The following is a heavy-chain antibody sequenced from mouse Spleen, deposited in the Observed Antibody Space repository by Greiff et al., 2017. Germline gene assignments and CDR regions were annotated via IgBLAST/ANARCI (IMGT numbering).Heavy chain of an antibody. CDR1: GYTFTSYW. V-gene: IGHV1-69*02. J-gene: IGHJ4*01. Sequence: QVQLQQSGAELVKPGASVKLSCKASGYTFTSYWMHWVKQRPGQGLEWIGEIDPSDSYTNYNQKFKGKATLTVDKSSSTAYMQLSSLTSEDSAVYYCARSWLTWYAMDYWGQGTSVTVSS. D-gene: IGHD4-1*01. CDR3: ARSWLTWYAMDY. CDR2: IDPSDSYT.